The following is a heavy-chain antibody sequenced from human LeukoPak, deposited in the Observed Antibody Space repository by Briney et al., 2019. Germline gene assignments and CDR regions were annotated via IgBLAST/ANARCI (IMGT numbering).Heavy chain of an antibody. Sequence: ASVKVSCKASGYTFSGHYIHWVRQAPGQGLEWMGWINPNSGGTNYAQKFQGRVTMTRDTSISTAYMELSRLRSDDTDVYYCLRGSCYSGGPTCSYYYDMDVWGQGTTVTVSS. CDR3: LRGSCYSGGPTCSYYYDMDV. D-gene: IGHD2-15*01. CDR1: GYTFSGHY. J-gene: IGHJ6*02. CDR2: INPNSGGT. V-gene: IGHV1-2*02.